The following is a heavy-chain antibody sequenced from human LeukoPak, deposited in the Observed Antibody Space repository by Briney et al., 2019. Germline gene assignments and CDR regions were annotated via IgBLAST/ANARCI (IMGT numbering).Heavy chain of an antibody. CDR2: ISSSSTI. Sequence: GSLRLSCAASGFTFSSYSMNWVRQAQGKGLEWVSYISSSSTIYYTDSVKGRFTISRDNSKNTLYLQMNSLRAEDTAVYYCAKVGARGSSTGWFDPWGQGTLVTVSS. CDR3: AKVGARGSSTGWFDP. D-gene: IGHD7-27*01. CDR1: GFTFSSYS. V-gene: IGHV3-48*01. J-gene: IGHJ5*02.